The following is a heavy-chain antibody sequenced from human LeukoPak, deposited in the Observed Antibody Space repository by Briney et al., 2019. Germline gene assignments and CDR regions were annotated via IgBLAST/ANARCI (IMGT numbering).Heavy chain of an antibody. J-gene: IGHJ4*02. Sequence: ASVKVSCKASGGTFSSYVISWVRQAPGQGLEWMGGIIPIFGTANYAQKFQGRVTITTDESTSTAYMELTSLRSEDTAVYYCARDPGDSSGYYSSRNYYFYSWGQGTLVTVSS. CDR1: GGTFSSYV. CDR3: ARDPGDSSGYYSSRNYYFYS. D-gene: IGHD3-22*01. V-gene: IGHV1-69*05. CDR2: IIPIFGTA.